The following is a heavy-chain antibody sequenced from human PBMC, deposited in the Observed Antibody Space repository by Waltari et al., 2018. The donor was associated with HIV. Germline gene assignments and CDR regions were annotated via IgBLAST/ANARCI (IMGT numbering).Heavy chain of an antibody. Sequence: EVQLVQSGGGLIKPGGSLRLSCAASGFSVSSDWMHWVRQTPGKGLVWVSRINIDGSRIDYADSVRGRFTISRDSAKNTLSLQMNSLTEEDTAVYYCSRDTFGEYDYWGQGTLVTVSS. CDR2: INIDGSRI. CDR1: GFSVSSDW. J-gene: IGHJ4*02. CDR3: SRDTFGEYDY. D-gene: IGHD3-10*01. V-gene: IGHV3-74*01.